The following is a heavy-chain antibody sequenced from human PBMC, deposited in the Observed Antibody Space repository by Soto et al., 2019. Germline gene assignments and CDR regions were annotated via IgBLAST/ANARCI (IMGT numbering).Heavy chain of an antibody. CDR1: GGSISSGGYS. CDR3: ARGAPGSSGWGPSAVEWFDP. D-gene: IGHD6-19*01. CDR2: IYHSGST. J-gene: IGHJ5*02. V-gene: IGHV4-30-2*01. Sequence: QLQLQESGSGLVKPSQTLSLTCAVSGGSISSGGYSWSWIRQPPGKGLEWIGYIYHSGSTYYNPSLKSRVTISVDGSKNQFSLKLSSVTAADTAVYYCARGAPGSSGWGPSAVEWFDPWGQGTLVTVSS.